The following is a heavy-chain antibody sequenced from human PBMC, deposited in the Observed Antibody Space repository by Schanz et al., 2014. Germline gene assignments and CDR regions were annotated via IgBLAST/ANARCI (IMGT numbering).Heavy chain of an antibody. D-gene: IGHD5-18*01. J-gene: IGHJ4*02. CDR1: GFTFRDYY. CDR2: ISHTGETQ. V-gene: IGHV3-11*01. CDR3: AKYGGGYSYGFVEY. Sequence: QVELVESGGGLVKPGGSLRLSCAPSGFTFRDYYMAWVRQAPGKGLEWLSSISHTGETQHSADSVQGRFTISRDNAKNSLYLQLSSLQGEDTAVYYCAKYGGGYSYGFVEYWGQGILVTVSS.